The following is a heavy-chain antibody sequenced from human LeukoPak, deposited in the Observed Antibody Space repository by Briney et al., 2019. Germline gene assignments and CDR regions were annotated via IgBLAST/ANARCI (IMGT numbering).Heavy chain of an antibody. CDR2: ISSSGSTI. V-gene: IGHV3-11*01. CDR1: GFTFSDYY. J-gene: IGHJ4*02. CDR3: ASSITMIVVAH. Sequence: GGSLRLSCAASGFTFSDYYMSWIRQAPGKGLEWVSYISSSGSTIYYADSVKGRFTISRDNAKNSLCLQMNSLRAEDTAVYYCASSITMIVVAHWGQGTLVTVSS. D-gene: IGHD3-22*01.